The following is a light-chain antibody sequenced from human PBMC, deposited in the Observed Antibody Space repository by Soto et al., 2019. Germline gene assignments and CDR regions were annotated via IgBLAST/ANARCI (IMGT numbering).Light chain of an antibody. J-gene: IGLJ1*01. CDR3: AAWDDSLNEV. V-gene: IGLV1-44*01. CDR2: SNN. CDR1: SSNIGSNT. Sequence: QSALTQPPSASETPGQRVTISCSGSSSNIGSNTVNWYQQLPGTAPKLLIYSNNQRPSGVPDRFSGSKSGTSASLAISGLQSEDEADYYCAAWDDSLNEVFGTGTKVTVL.